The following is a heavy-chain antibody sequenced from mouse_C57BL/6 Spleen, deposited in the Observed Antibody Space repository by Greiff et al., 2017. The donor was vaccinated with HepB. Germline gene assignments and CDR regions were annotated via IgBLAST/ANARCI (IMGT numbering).Heavy chain of an antibody. D-gene: IGHD1-1*01. CDR3: TFTTVVAGDYFDY. CDR2: IDPETGGT. V-gene: IGHV1-15*01. J-gene: IGHJ2*01. CDR1: GYTFTDYE. Sequence: VQLQQSGAELVRPGASVTLSCKASGYTFTDYEMHWVKQTPVHGLEWIGAIDPETGGTAYNQKFKGKAILTADKSSSTAYMELRSLTSEDSAVYYCTFTTVVAGDYFDYWGQGTTLTVSS.